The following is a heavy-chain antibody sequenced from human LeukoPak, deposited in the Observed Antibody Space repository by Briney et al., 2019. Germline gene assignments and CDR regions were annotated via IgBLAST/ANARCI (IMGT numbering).Heavy chain of an antibody. CDR3: ARENRYGAPLDY. V-gene: IGHV3-30*03. CDR1: GFPFSNYA. Sequence: PGGSLRLSCAASGFPFSNYAFHWVRQAPGKGLEWVAVISNDGSSKYNADSVKGRFTISRDDSKKTIFLQMNSLRGEDTAVYFCARENRYGAPLDYWGEGTLVTVSS. J-gene: IGHJ4*02. D-gene: IGHD5-18*01. CDR2: ISNDGSSK.